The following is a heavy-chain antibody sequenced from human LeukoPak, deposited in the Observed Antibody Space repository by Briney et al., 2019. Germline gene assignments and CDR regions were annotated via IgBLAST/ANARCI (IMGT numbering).Heavy chain of an antibody. CDR2: IYYSGST. CDR3: ARDGCSGGSCYSWFDP. D-gene: IGHD2-15*01. V-gene: IGHV4-59*01. CDR1: GGSFSGYY. J-gene: IGHJ5*02. Sequence: SETLSLTCAVYGGSFSGYYWSWIRQPPGKGLERIGYIYYSGSTNYNPSLKSRVTISVDTSKNQFSLKLSSVTAADTAVYYCARDGCSGGSCYSWFDPWGQGTLVTVSS.